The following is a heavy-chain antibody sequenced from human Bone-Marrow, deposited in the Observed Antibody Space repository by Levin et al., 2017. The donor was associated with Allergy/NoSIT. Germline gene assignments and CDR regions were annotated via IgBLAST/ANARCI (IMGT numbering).Heavy chain of an antibody. J-gene: IGHJ4*02. Sequence: ASVKVSCKASGYTFTSYDINWVRQAPGQGLELMGWMNPNSGNTGYTQKFQGRVTMTRSTYINTAYMDLTGLTSGDTAVYYCARRNTFSYARHHLNFFFDFWGQGTLVTV. D-gene: IGHD1-14*01. V-gene: IGHV1-8*01. CDR3: ARRNTFSYARHHLNFFFDF. CDR2: MNPNSGNT. CDR1: GYTFTSYD.